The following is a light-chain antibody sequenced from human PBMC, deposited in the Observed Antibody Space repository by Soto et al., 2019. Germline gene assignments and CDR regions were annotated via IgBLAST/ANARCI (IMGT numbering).Light chain of an antibody. CDR2: KAS. Sequence: DYHVTQSPSTLSASVGDRFTITCRASQNIYTWLAWYQQKPGIAPKLLIHKASTLESGVPSRLSGSGFGTEFTLTISGMKPEDSVTYYCQQYERHSTFGHGTKVDIK. CDR3: QQYERHST. J-gene: IGKJ1*01. V-gene: IGKV1-5*03. CDR1: QNIYTW.